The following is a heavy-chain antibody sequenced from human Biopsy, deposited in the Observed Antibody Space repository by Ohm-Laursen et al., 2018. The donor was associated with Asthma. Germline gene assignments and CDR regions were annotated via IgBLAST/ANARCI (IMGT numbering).Heavy chain of an antibody. J-gene: IGHJ6*02. CDR1: GGSFSAYY. D-gene: IGHD3-10*01. Sequence: SDTLSLTCAVYGGSFSAYYWSWIRQPPGKGLEWIAEINHSGSTNYNPSLKSRVTMSVDTSKNQLFLNLSSVTAADTAVYYCARGPNYHGSGRAPIGMDVWGQGTTVTVSS. CDR2: INHSGST. CDR3: ARGPNYHGSGRAPIGMDV. V-gene: IGHV4-34*01.